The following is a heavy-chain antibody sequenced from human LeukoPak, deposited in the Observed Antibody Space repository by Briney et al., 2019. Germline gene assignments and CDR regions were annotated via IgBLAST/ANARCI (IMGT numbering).Heavy chain of an antibody. J-gene: IGHJ4*02. CDR1: GFTFSPYG. D-gene: IGHD2-15*01. CDR2: VTGNGGNT. V-gene: IGHV3-23*01. Sequence: GGSLRLSCVASGFTFSPYGMSWVRQAPGKGLEWVSTVTGNGGNTYYADSVKGRFTISRDNSKNTLYLQMNSLRAGDTAVYYCAKAGYCSGGSCGPVDYWGQGTLVTVSS. CDR3: AKAGYCSGGSCGPVDY.